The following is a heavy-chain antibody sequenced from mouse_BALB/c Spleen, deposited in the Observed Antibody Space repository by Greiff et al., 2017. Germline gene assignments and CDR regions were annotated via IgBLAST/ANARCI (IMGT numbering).Heavy chain of an antibody. CDR1: GYTFTSYN. J-gene: IGHJ2*01. CDR3: ARDNYYGSSYYFDY. V-gene: IGHV1-12*01. Sequence: VQLQQPGAELVKPGASVKMSCKASGYTFTSYNMHWVKQTPGQGLEWIGAIYPGNGDTSYNQKFKGKATLTADKSSSTAYMQLSSLTSEDSAVYYCARDNYYGSSYYFDYWGQGTTLTVSS. D-gene: IGHD1-1*01. CDR2: IYPGNGDT.